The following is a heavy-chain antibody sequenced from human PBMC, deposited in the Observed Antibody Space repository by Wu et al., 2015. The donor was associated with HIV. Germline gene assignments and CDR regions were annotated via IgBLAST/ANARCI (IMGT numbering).Heavy chain of an antibody. D-gene: IGHD3-10*01. CDR3: ARGIGRIGFGEPYDAFDI. J-gene: IGHJ3*02. CDR1: GGTFSSYA. V-gene: IGHV1-69*12. CDR2: IIPIFGTA. Sequence: QVQLVQSGAEVKKPGSSVKVSCKASGGTFSSYAISWVRQAPGQGLEWMGGIIPIFGTANYAQKFQGRVTITADESTSTAYMELSSLRSEDTAVYYCARGIGRIGFGEPYDAFDIWGQGTMVTVSS.